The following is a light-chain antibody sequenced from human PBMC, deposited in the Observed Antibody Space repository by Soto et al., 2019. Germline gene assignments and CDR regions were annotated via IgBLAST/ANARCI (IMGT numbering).Light chain of an antibody. CDR2: GNN. J-gene: IGLJ2*01. V-gene: IGLV1-40*01. Sequence: QSVLTQPPSVSGAPGQRVTISWTGSSSNIGAGYDVYWYQQLPGTAPKLLIYGNNNRPSGVPDRFSGSKSGTSASLAITGLQAEDEADYYCQSYDSSLKVVFGGGTKLTVL. CDR1: SSNIGAGYD. CDR3: QSYDSSLKVV.